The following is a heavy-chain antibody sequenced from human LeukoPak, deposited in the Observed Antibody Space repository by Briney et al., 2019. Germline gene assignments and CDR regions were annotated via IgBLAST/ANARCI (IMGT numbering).Heavy chain of an antibody. CDR2: IKRYGGEK. CDR3: ASLDTAYPSGVY. D-gene: IGHD5-18*01. J-gene: IGHJ4*02. V-gene: IGHV3-7*01. CDR1: AFTFSSYA. Sequence: GGSLRLSCAASAFTFSSYAMSWVRQAPGKGLEWVAMIKRYGGEKYYVDSVKGRFTISRDNAKKSLYLQMDSLRDEDTAVYYCASLDTAYPSGVYWGQGTLVTVSS.